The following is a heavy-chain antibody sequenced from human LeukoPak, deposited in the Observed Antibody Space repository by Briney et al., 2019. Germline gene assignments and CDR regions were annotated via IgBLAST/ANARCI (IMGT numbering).Heavy chain of an antibody. J-gene: IGHJ4*02. CDR2: ISSNGGST. D-gene: IGHD6-13*01. Sequence: GGSLRLSCSASGFTFSTYAMHWVRQAPGKGLEYVSAISSNGGSTYYADSVKGRFTISRDNSKNTLYLQMSSLRTEDTAMYYCVNGDQSSWYRTLLYWGQGTLVTVSS. CDR3: VNGDQSSWYRTLLY. CDR1: GFTFSTYA. V-gene: IGHV3-64D*06.